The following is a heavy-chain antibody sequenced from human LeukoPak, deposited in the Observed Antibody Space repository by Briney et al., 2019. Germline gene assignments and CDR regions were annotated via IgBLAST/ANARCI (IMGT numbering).Heavy chain of an antibody. CDR2: INPNSGGT. CDR3: ARVGYDFWSGYPHWFDP. Sequence: VASVKVSCKASGYTFTGYYMHWVRQAPGQGLEWMGWINPNSGGTNYAQKFQGRVTMTRDTSISTAYMELSRLRSDDTAVYYCARVGYDFWSGYPHWFDPWGQGTLVTVSS. D-gene: IGHD3-3*01. CDR1: GYTFTGYY. V-gene: IGHV1-2*02. J-gene: IGHJ5*02.